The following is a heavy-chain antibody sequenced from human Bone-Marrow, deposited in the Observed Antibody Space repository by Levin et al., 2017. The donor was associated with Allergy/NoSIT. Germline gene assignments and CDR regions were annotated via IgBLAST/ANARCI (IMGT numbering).Heavy chain of an antibody. V-gene: IGHV3-7*03. D-gene: IGHD3-10*01. Sequence: PGESLKISCAAFGFSFSRYWMSWVRQAPGKGLEWVANIKQDGSDKYYVDSVKGRFTISRDNAKNSLYLQMNSLRAEDTAVYYCAPHVSPMGYWGQGTLVTVSS. J-gene: IGHJ4*02. CDR1: GFSFSRYW. CDR3: APHVSPMGY. CDR2: IKQDGSDK.